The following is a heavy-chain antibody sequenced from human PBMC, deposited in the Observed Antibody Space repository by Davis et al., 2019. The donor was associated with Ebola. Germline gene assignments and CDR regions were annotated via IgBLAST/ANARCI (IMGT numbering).Heavy chain of an antibody. V-gene: IGHV4-34*08. CDR2: INHSGST. CDR1: GFTFNSYA. D-gene: IGHD1-26*01. CDR3: VRHPVGLTDAFDV. J-gene: IGHJ3*01. Sequence: GSLRLSCAASGFTFNSYAMSWVRQAPGKGLEWIGEINHSGSTSYNPSLKSRVTISVDTSKNQFSLKLSSVTAADTAVYYCVRHPVGLTDAFDVWGQGRLVAVSS.